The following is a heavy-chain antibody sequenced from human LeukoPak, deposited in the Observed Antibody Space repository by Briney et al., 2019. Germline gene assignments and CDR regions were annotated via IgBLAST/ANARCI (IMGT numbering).Heavy chain of an antibody. CDR2: IYYVVTT. V-gene: IGHV4-59*08. CDR1: GGSISSYY. D-gene: IGHD1-1*01. CDR3: ARNGNWNYVDY. J-gene: IGHJ4*02. Sequence: PSETLSLTCTVSGGSISSYYWSWIRQPPGKGLECIGYIYYVVTTNYIPPLKSRVTISVDTSKSQFSLRLSSVSAADTAVYYCARNGNWNYVDYWGQGTLVTVSS.